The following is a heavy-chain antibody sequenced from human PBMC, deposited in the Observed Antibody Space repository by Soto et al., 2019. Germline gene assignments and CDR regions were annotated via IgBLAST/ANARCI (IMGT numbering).Heavy chain of an antibody. CDR2: IYYRGST. J-gene: IGHJ4*02. D-gene: IGHD3-10*01. Sequence: QLQLQESGPGLVKPSETLSLACTVSGGSISSSSYSWGWIRQPPGKGLEWIGSIYYRGSTYYNPSLKSRVTISVDTSKNQFSLKLSSVTAADTAVYYCASISNYYGSGSPRYYFDYWGQGTRVTVSS. CDR3: ASISNYYGSGSPRYYFDY. CDR1: GGSISSSSYS. V-gene: IGHV4-39*01.